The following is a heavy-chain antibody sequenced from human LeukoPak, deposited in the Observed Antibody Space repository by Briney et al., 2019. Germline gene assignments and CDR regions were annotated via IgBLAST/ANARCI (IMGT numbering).Heavy chain of an antibody. J-gene: IGHJ4*02. CDR3: AAFEYSSSVADY. D-gene: IGHD6-6*01. V-gene: IGHV4-34*01. CDR1: GGSFSGYY. CDR2: INHSGST. Sequence: SETLSLTCAVYGGSFSGYYWSWIRRPPGKGLEWIGEINHSGSTNYNPSLKSRVTISVDTSKNQFSLKLSSVTAADTAVYYCAAFEYSSSVADYWGQGTLVTVSS.